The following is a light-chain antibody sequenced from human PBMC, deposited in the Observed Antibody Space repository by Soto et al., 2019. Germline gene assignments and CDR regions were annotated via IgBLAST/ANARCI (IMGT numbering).Light chain of an antibody. CDR3: QQYNSCIWT. CDR1: QSISSW. J-gene: IGKJ1*01. Sequence: DIQLTQSPSTLSASVGDRVTIICRASQSISSWLAWYQQKPGKAPKLLISKASNLDSGVPSRFSGSGSRTEFNLTISSLQPADFATYYCQQYNSCIWTFGRGTKVDIK. CDR2: KAS. V-gene: IGKV1-5*03.